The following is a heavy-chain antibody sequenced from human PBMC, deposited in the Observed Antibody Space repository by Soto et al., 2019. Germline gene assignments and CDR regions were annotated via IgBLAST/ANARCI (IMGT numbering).Heavy chain of an antibody. D-gene: IGHD4-17*01. J-gene: IGHJ5*02. CDR2: MNPNSGNT. Sequence: QVQLVQSGAEVKKPGASVKLSCKASGYTFTSYDITWVRHATGQGLEWMGWMNPNSGNTSFSKKFKGSVTMTRNTSISTAYMELSSLRSEDTAVYYCAREDYGGRTCSWGQGTLVTVSS. CDR1: GYTFTSYD. CDR3: AREDYGGRTCS. V-gene: IGHV1-8*01.